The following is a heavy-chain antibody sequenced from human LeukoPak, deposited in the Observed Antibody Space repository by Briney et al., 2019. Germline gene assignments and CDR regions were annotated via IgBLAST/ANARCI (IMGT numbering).Heavy chain of an antibody. J-gene: IGHJ3*02. V-gene: IGHV1-8*03. CDR3: ARESSSGSYSQPDAFDI. D-gene: IGHD1-26*01. CDR1: GYTFTSYD. Sequence: GASVKVSCKASGYTFTSYDINWVRQATGQGLEWMGWMNPNSGNTGYAQKFQGRVTITRNTSISTAYMELSSLRSEDTAVYYCARESSSGSYSQPDAFDIWGQGTMVTVSS. CDR2: MNPNSGNT.